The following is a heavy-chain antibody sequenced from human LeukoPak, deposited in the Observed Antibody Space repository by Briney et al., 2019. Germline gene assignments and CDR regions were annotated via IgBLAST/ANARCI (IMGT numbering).Heavy chain of an antibody. Sequence: PGGSLRLSCAASGFSCSTRGMSWVCQAPGKGLEWVSAISGNDESTFYADSVKGRFTISRDNSRNTLYLQLSSLSAEDSAIYYCARDRRPARTYSGLFDYWGQGTLVTVSS. CDR1: GFSCSTRG. J-gene: IGHJ4*02. D-gene: IGHD5-12*01. CDR2: ISGNDEST. V-gene: IGHV3-23*01. CDR3: ARDRRPARTYSGLFDY.